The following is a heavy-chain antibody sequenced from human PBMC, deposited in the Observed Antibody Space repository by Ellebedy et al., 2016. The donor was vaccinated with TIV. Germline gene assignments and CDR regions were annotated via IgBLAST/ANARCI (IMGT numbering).Heavy chain of an antibody. CDR1: GGSFDPSY. CDR2: INHSGTT. D-gene: IGHD3-3*01. Sequence: MPSETLSLTCAVYGGSFDPSYWSWIRQPPGKGLEWIGEINHSGTTTYSPSLRSRATISLDTSKNELSLEVTSVTAADTAMYYCVWGGYYDYWGQGTLVSVSS. J-gene: IGHJ4*02. CDR3: VWGGYYDY. V-gene: IGHV4-34*01.